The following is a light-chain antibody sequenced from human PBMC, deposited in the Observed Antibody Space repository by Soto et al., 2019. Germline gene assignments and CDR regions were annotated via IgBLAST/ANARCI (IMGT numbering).Light chain of an antibody. V-gene: IGKV3-15*01. CDR2: DTS. J-gene: IGKJ1*01. CDR3: QKYIDWHPGT. Sequence: EIVVTQSPATLSVSPGERVTLSCRASQSVSSSFAWYQQSPGQAPRLLIYDTSTRAAGISARVSGSGSGTEFTLTISSLQSEDFAVYYCQKYIDWHPGTFGQGTAVEIQ. CDR1: QSVSSS.